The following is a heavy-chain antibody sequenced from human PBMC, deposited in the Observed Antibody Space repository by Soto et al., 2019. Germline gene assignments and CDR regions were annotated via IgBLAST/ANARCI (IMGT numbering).Heavy chain of an antibody. CDR2: ISGGGSNT. CDR3: AKDSNKYSSSLRGRYFDY. V-gene: IGHV3-23*01. CDR1: GFPFSSYV. D-gene: IGHD4-4*01. J-gene: IGHJ4*02. Sequence: GGSLRLSCAASGFPFSSYVMSWVRPAPGKGLEWVSGISGGGSNTFYADSVKGRFTISRDNSKNTLLLQMNSLGAEDTAVYYCAKDSNKYSSSLRGRYFDYWGQGIGVTVSS.